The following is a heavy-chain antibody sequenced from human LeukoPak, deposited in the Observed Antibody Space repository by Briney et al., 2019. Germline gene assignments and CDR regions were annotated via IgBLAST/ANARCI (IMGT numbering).Heavy chain of an antibody. D-gene: IGHD5-12*01. V-gene: IGHV3-11*01. Sequence: GGSLRLSCAASGFIVSHNTMAWVRQAPGKGLEWVSYISSSGSTIYYADSVKGRFTISRDNAKNSLYLQMNSLRAEDTAVYYCARDRDRVATIGPFDYWGQGALVTVSS. J-gene: IGHJ4*02. CDR2: ISSSGSTI. CDR3: ARDRDRVATIGPFDY. CDR1: GFIVSHNT.